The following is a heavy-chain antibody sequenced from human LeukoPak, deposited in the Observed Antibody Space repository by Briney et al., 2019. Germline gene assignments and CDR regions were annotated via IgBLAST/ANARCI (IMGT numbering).Heavy chain of an antibody. Sequence: KPSETLSLTCTVYGGSFSGYYWSWIRQPPGKGLEWIGEINHSGSTNYNPSLKSRVTISVGTSKNQFSLKLSSVTAADTAVYYCAVRTFWSGYFAYWGQGTLVTVSS. CDR1: GGSFSGYY. CDR2: INHSGST. D-gene: IGHD3-3*01. V-gene: IGHV4-34*01. J-gene: IGHJ4*02. CDR3: AVRTFWSGYFAY.